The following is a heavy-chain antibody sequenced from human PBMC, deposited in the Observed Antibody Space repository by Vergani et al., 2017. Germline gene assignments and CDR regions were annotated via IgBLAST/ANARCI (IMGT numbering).Heavy chain of an antibody. V-gene: IGHV3-30*03. CDR1: GFTSCYYG. CDR2: ISYDGTQK. CDR3: TTKSCGTDACQRGYYRL. J-gene: IGHJ4*03. Sequence: QVHLVESGGVVVQPGRSLRLSCVVSGFTSCYYGMHWVRQAPGKGLEWVAVISYDGTQKYYADSVKGRFTISRDNSKSTLYLQMNSLRTEDTAVYYCTTKSCGTDACQRGYYRLWGQGNLV. D-gene: IGHD2-15*01.